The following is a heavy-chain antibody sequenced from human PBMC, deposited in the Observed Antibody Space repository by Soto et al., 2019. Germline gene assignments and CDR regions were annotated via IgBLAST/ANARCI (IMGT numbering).Heavy chain of an antibody. CDR1: GFNLRNYE. CDR3: ATAELCGADGYFFKH. D-gene: IGHD2-21*02. CDR2: ISGSNNNI. J-gene: IGHJ4*02. Sequence: EVQLLETGGGSVHVGGSLRLSCAVSGFNLRNYEMNWVRQVPGKGLEWISKISGSNNNIYYADSVQGRFTIARDNANNGLFLPMNSLRAEDTATYQCATAELCGADGYFFKHWGQGTLGTVSA. V-gene: IGHV3-48*03.